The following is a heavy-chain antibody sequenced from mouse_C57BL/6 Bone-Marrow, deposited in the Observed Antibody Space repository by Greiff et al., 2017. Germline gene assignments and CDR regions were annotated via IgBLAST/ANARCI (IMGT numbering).Heavy chain of an antibody. CDR3: ARVGTAQAFDY. J-gene: IGHJ2*01. Sequence: VQLQQSGPVLVKPGASVKMSCKASGYTFTDYYMNWVKQSHGKSLEWIGVINPYNGGTSYNQKFKGKATLTVDKSSSTAYMELNSLTSEDSAVYYCARVGTAQAFDYWGQGTTLTVSS. D-gene: IGHD3-2*02. V-gene: IGHV1-19*01. CDR2: INPYNGGT. CDR1: GYTFTDYY.